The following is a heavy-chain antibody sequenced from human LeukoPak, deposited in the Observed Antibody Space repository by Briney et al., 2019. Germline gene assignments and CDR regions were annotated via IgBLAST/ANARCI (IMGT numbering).Heavy chain of an antibody. V-gene: IGHV4-59*08. J-gene: IGHJ4*02. CDR2: IDYIGTT. D-gene: IGHD3-10*01. CDR3: ARKAWTSGSYDS. Sequence: SEILSLTCTVSSGSISSYYWTWIRQPPGKGLEFIGYIDYIGTTNYNPSLKSRVTISVDTSKNQFSLKLSSVTAADTAFYYCARKAWTSGSYDSWGQGTLVTVSS. CDR1: SGSISSYY.